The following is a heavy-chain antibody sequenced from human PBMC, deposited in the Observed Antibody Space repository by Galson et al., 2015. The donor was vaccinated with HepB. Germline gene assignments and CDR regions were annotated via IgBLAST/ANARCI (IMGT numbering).Heavy chain of an antibody. Sequence: SLRLSCAASGFTVSSNYMRWVRQAPGKGLEWVSVIYSGGSTYYADSVKGRFTISRDNSKNTLYLQMNSLRAEDTAVYYCARAILSLRIAVAGPVYGMDVWGQGTKVIVSS. D-gene: IGHD6-19*01. CDR3: ARAILSLRIAVAGPVYGMDV. CDR1: GFTVSSNY. CDR2: IYSGGST. V-gene: IGHV3-66*01. J-gene: IGHJ6*02.